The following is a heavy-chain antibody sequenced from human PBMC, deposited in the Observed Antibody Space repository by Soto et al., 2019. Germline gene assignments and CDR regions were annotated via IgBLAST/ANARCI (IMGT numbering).Heavy chain of an antibody. J-gene: IGHJ4*02. Sequence: EVQLVDSGGGLVKPGGSLRLSCAASGFTFTDYTMNWVRQAPGKGLEWVSSISVGDAYRYYADSVRGRFTVSRDNAENTLYLHMNSLRAEDTAVYYCVTSPEVTSGMREWGQGALVTVSS. D-gene: IGHD4-4*01. CDR2: ISVGDAYR. CDR3: VTSPEVTSGMRE. V-gene: IGHV3-21*01. CDR1: GFTFTDYT.